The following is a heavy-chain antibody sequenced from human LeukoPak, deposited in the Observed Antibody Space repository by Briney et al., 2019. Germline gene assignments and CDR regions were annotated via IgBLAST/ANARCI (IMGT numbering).Heavy chain of an antibody. Sequence: ASVKVSCKASGYTFTGYYMHWERQAPGQGLEWMGWINPNSGGTNYAQKFQGRVTMTRDTSISTAYMELSRLRSDDTAVYYCARLSGAGFSYYYYMDVWGKGTTVTVSS. CDR2: INPNSGGT. CDR1: GYTFTGYY. J-gene: IGHJ6*03. CDR3: ARLSGAGFSYYYYMDV. D-gene: IGHD3-10*01. V-gene: IGHV1-2*02.